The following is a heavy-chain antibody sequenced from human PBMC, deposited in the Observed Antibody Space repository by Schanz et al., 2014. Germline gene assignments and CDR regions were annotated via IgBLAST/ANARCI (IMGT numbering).Heavy chain of an antibody. D-gene: IGHD5-12*01. CDR2: ISAYNGNT. CDR3: ARGPLGTSP. J-gene: IGHJ5*02. CDR1: GGTFSTYP. V-gene: IGHV1-18*04. Sequence: QVQLVQSGAEVKKPGSSMKVSCKASGGTFSTYPINWLRQAPGQGLEWMGWISAYNGNTNYAQKLQGRVTMTTDTSTSTAYMELSRLKSDDTAVYYCARGPLGTSPWGQGTLVTVSS.